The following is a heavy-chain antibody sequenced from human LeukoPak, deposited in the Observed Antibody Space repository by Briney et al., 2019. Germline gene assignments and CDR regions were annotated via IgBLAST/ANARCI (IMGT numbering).Heavy chain of an antibody. CDR2: IYSGGST. D-gene: IGHD6-13*01. V-gene: IGHV3-53*01. J-gene: IGHJ6*03. Sequence: GGSLRLSYAASGFTVGSNYMSWVRQAPGKGLEWVSVIYSGGSTYYADSVKGRFTISRDNSKNTLYLQMNSLRAEDTAVYYCARGGAAPTPYYYYYYMDVWGKGTTVTVSS. CDR1: GFTVGSNY. CDR3: ARGGAAPTPYYYYYYMDV.